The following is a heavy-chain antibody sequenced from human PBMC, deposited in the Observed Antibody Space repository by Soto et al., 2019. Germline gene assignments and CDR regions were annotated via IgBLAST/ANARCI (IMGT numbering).Heavy chain of an antibody. V-gene: IGHV4-34*01. CDR3: ARGHSAFDI. J-gene: IGHJ3*02. Sequence: SETLSLTCAVYGGSFSGYYWSWIRQPPGKGLEWIGEINHSGSTNYNPSLKSRVTISVDTSKNQFSLKLSSVTAADTAVYYCARGHSAFDIWGQGTMVTVSS. CDR2: INHSGST. CDR1: GGSFSGYY.